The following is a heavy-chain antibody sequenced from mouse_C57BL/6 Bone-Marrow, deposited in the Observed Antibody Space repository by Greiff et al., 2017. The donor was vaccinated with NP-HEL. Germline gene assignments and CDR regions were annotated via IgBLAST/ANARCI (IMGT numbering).Heavy chain of an antibody. CDR1: GYTFTSYW. V-gene: IGHV1-64*01. Sequence: QVHVKQSGAELVKPGASVKLSCKASGYTFTSYWMHWVKQRPGQGLEWIGMIHPNSGSTNYNEKFKSKATLTVDKSSSTAYMQLSSLTSEDSAVYYCARDAITTTRLCYWGQGTTLTVSS. D-gene: IGHD2-4*01. CDR2: IHPNSGST. J-gene: IGHJ2*01. CDR3: ARDAITTTRLCY.